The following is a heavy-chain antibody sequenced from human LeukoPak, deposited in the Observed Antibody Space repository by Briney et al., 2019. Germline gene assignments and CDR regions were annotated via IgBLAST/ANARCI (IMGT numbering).Heavy chain of an antibody. CDR3: ARAPGTRSDI. V-gene: IGHV1-8*01. CDR2: MSPNSANT. J-gene: IGHJ3*02. CDR1: GYTFPSYD. Sequence: ASVKVSCKASGYTFPSYDINWVRQATGQGLEWMGWMSPNSANTHYAQKFQGRVTMTRNTSISTAYMELSSLRSEDTAVYYCARAPGTRSDIWGQGTLVTVSS.